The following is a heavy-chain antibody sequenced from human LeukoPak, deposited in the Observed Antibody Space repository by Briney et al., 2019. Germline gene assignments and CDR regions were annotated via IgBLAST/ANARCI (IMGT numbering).Heavy chain of an antibody. V-gene: IGHV4-38-2*01. D-gene: IGHD5-24*01. J-gene: IGHJ4*02. Sequence: PSETLSLTCAVSGYSISSGYYWGWIRQPPGKGLEWIGSIYHSGSTYYNPSLKSRVTISVDTSKNQFSLKLSPVTAADTAVYYCARKQSRDGYNAYSKVPYFDYWGQGTLVTVSS. CDR1: GYSISSGYY. CDR2: IYHSGST. CDR3: ARKQSRDGYNAYSKVPYFDY.